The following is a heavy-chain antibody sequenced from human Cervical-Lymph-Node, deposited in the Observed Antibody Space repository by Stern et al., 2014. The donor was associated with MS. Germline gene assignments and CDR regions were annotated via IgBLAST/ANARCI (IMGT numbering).Heavy chain of an antibody. J-gene: IGHJ3*02. CDR3: ASGTSNEFGPFDM. Sequence: QVQLVESGGGVVQPGRSLRLSCAASGFIFSNSAMHWFRQAPGKGLEWVSTITFDGSSRYYSDSVKGRFTISRVNSENTLSLQLNTPRPDDTAVYYCASGTSNEFGPFDMWGQGAMVTVSS. V-gene: IGHV3-30*04. CDR2: ITFDGSSR. D-gene: IGHD3-16*01. CDR1: GFIFSNSA.